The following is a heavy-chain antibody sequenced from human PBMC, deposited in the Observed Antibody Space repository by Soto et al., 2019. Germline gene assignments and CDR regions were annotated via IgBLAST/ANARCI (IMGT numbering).Heavy chain of an antibody. V-gene: IGHV4-34*01. J-gene: IGHJ1*01. CDR1: GGSFSGYY. CDR2: INHSGST. CDR3: ARGQGEYFQH. Sequence: SETLSLTCAVYGGSFSGYYWSWIRQPPGKGLEWIGEINHSGSTNYNPSLKSRVTISVDTSKNQFSLKLSSVTAADTAVYYCARGQGEYFQHWGQGTLVTVSS.